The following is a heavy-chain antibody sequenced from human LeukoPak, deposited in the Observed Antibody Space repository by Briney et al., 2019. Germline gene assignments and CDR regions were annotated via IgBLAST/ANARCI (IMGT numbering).Heavy chain of an antibody. J-gene: IGHJ4*02. D-gene: IGHD3-22*01. CDR1: GGSIRSSYYY. Sequence: SETLSLTCTVSGGSIRSSYYYWGWIRQPPGKGLEWIGSIYDSGSTYYNPSLKSRVTISVDTSKNQFSLKLSSVTAADTAVYYCASHYYDSSGPIFGYWGQGTLVTVSS. CDR3: ASHYYDSSGPIFGY. V-gene: IGHV4-39*07. CDR2: IYDSGST.